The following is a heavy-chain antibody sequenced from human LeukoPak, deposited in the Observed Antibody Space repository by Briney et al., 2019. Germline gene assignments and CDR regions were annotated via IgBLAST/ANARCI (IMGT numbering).Heavy chain of an antibody. V-gene: IGHV1-69*05. CDR3: ARAVIAAAGYFDY. D-gene: IGHD6-13*01. CDR1: GCTFSSYA. Sequence: SVKVSCKASGCTFSSYAISWVRRAPGQGLEWMGGIIPIFGTANYAQKFQGRVTITTDESTSTAYMELSSLRSEDTAVYYCARAVIAAAGYFDYWGQGTLVTVSS. J-gene: IGHJ4*02. CDR2: IIPIFGTA.